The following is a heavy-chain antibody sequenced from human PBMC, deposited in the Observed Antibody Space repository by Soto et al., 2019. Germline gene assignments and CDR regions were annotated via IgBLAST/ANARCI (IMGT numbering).Heavy chain of an antibody. CDR3: LRIVDGRDYYSPDFGY. V-gene: IGHV3-73*02. Sequence: EVQLVESGGDLVQPGGSLKLSCAASGFTFSGSAMHWVRQASGKGVEWVGHIRRRAKNYATVYAASVKGRFIISRDDSKTTAYLQMNSLKTDDTAVYYCLRIVDGRDYYSPDFGYRGQGTLVTVST. D-gene: IGHD3-22*01. CDR2: IRRRAKNYAT. CDR1: GFTFSGSA. J-gene: IGHJ4*02.